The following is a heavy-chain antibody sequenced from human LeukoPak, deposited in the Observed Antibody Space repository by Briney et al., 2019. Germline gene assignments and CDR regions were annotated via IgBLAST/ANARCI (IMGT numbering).Heavy chain of an antibody. J-gene: IGHJ6*02. V-gene: IGHV1-8*02. CDR3: ARGLGSGWGVQYYYYGMDV. Sequence: ASVKVSCKASGYTFTGYYMHWVRHAPGPGLDWRGWINPNSGNTRYAQKFPGRVTLTRNTSISTAYMELSGLRSEDTAVYYCARGLGSGWGVQYYYYGMDVWGQGTTVTVSS. CDR1: GYTFTGYY. D-gene: IGHD6-19*01. CDR2: INPNSGNT.